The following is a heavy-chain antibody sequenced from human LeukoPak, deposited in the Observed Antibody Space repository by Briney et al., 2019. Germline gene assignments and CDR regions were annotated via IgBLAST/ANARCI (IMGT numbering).Heavy chain of an antibody. D-gene: IGHD3-22*01. CDR3: AVDRYYYDSSGPLDY. CDR1: GFTFSSYA. CDR2: ISSNGGST. Sequence: GSLRLSCAASGFTFSSYAMHWVRQAPGKGLEYVSAISSNGGSTYYANSVKGRFTISRDNSKNTLYLQMGSLRAEDMAVYYCAVDRYYYDSSGPLDYWGQGTLVTVSS. J-gene: IGHJ4*02. V-gene: IGHV3-64*01.